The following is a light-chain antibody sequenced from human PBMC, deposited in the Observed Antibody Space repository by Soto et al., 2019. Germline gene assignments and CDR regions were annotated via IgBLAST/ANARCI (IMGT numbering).Light chain of an antibody. V-gene: IGLV7-46*01. J-gene: IGLJ2*01. CDR3: SISYPTFRI. CDR2: DTN. CDR1: TGTVTTGLY. Sequence: QAVVTQEPSLTVSPGGTVTLTCGSSTGTVTTGLYPYWFQQKPGQAPRTLIYDTNNKHPWTPARFSGSLLGGKAVLTLSGAQPEDEADYYCSISYPTFRIFGGGTKLTGL.